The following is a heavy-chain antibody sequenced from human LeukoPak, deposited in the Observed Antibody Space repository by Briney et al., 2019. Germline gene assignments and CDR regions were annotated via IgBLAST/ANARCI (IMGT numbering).Heavy chain of an antibody. CDR2: IYYSGST. CDR1: GGSIKSNNW. J-gene: IGHJ4*02. D-gene: IGHD6-13*01. CDR3: ARDLAAAGSDYFDY. V-gene: IGHV4-4*02. Sequence: PSGTLSLTCAVSGGSIKSNNWWSWVRQHPGKGLEWIGYIYYSGSTYYNPSLKSRLTISVDTSRNQFSLKLSSVTAADTAVYYCARDLAAAGSDYFDYWGQGTLVTVSS.